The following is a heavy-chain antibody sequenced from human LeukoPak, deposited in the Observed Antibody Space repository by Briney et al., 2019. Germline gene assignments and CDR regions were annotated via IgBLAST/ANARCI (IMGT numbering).Heavy chain of an antibody. CDR1: GYTFTGYY. D-gene: IGHD2-2*01. V-gene: IGHV1-2*02. CDR2: INPNSGGT. CDR3: AREVGVVAHQGGWFDP. Sequence: GASVKVSCKASGYTFTGYYMHWVRQAPGQGLEWMGWINPNSGGTKYAQNFQGRVTMTRDTSISTVYMELSRLRSDDTAVYYCAREVGVVAHQGGWFDPWGQGTLVTVSS. J-gene: IGHJ5*02.